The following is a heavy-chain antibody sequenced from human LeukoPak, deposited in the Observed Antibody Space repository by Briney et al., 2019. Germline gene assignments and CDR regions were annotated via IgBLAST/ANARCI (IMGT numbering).Heavy chain of an antibody. J-gene: IGHJ5*02. CDR1: GFTFSSYS. Sequence: PGGSLRLSCAASGFTFSSYSMNWVRQAPGKGLEWVSAISGSGGSTYYADSVKGRFTISRDNSKNTLYLQMNSLRAEDTAVYYCAKMYSYTYLPPDNWFDPWGQGTLVTVSS. D-gene: IGHD5-18*01. V-gene: IGHV3-23*01. CDR2: ISGSGGST. CDR3: AKMYSYTYLPPDNWFDP.